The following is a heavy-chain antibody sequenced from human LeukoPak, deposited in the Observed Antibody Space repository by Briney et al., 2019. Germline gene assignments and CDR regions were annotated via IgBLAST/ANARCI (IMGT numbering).Heavy chain of an antibody. V-gene: IGHV3-23*01. Sequence: GGSLRLSCAASGFTFSSYAMSWVRQAPGKGLEWVSAISGSGGSTYYADSVKGRFTISRDISKNTLYLQMNSLRAEDTAVYYCARLMVRGVMPRNAFDIWGQGTMVTVSS. D-gene: IGHD3-10*01. CDR3: ARLMVRGVMPRNAFDI. CDR2: ISGSGGST. CDR1: GFTFSSYA. J-gene: IGHJ3*02.